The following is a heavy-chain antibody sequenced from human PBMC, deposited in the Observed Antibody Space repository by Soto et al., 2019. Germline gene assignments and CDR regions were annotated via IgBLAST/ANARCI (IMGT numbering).Heavy chain of an antibody. Sequence: GGSLRLSCAASGFTVSSNYMRWVRHAPGKGLKWVSVIYSGGSTYYADSVKGRFTISRDNSKNTLYLQMNSLRAEDTAVYYCARESSARAGYYFDYWGQGTLVTVSS. J-gene: IGHJ4*02. V-gene: IGHV3-53*01. CDR2: IYSGGST. CDR3: ARESSARAGYYFDY. CDR1: GFTVSSNY. D-gene: IGHD6-13*01.